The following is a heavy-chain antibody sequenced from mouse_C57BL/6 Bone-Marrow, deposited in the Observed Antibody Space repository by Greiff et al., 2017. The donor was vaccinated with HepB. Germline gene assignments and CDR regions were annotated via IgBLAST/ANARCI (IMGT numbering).Heavy chain of an antibody. CDR3: ARGYDPAWFAY. CDR2: IDPSDSET. CDR1: GYTFTSYW. Sequence: VKLVESGAELVRPGSSVKLSCKASGYTFTSYWMLWVKQRPIQGLEWIGNIDPSDSETHYNQKFKDKATLTVDKSSSTAYMQLSSLTSEDSAVYYCARGYDPAWFAYWGQGTLVTVSA. V-gene: IGHV1-52*01. D-gene: IGHD2-2*01. J-gene: IGHJ3*01.